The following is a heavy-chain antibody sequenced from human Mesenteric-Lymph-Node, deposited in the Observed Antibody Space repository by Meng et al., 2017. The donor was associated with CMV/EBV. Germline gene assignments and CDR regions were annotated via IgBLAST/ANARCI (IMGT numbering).Heavy chain of an antibody. Sequence: LSLTCAGYGGSSSNYYWSWIRQPPGKGLEWIGEINHSGSTTYNPSLKSRVTISVDTSKNQFSLKLTSVTAADTAIYYCARDEVGTGTWGQGTLVTVSS. CDR2: INHSGST. D-gene: IGHD1/OR15-1a*01. CDR3: ARDEVGTGT. CDR1: GGSSSNYY. V-gene: IGHV4-34*01. J-gene: IGHJ4*02.